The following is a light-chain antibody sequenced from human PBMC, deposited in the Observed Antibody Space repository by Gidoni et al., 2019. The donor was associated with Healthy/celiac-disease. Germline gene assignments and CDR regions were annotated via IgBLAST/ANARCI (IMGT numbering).Light chain of an antibody. Sequence: SYELTQPPSLSVPPGQTASITCSGDKLGDKYACWYQQKPGQSPVLVIYQDSKRPSGIPERFSGSNSGNTATLTISGTQAMDEADYYCQAWDSCVVFGGGTKLTVL. CDR3: QAWDSCVV. CDR2: QDS. J-gene: IGLJ2*01. CDR1: KLGDKY. V-gene: IGLV3-1*01.